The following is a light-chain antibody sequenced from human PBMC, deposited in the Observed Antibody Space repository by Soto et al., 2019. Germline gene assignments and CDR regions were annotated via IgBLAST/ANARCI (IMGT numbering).Light chain of an antibody. Sequence: QAVVTQEPSLTVSPGGTVTLTCGSSTGAVTSGHYPYWFQQKPGQGPRTLIYDTSNKHSWTPARFSGSLLGGKAALTLSAAQPEDEAEYYCLLSYSGALYVFGTGTKLTVL. CDR1: TGAVTSGHY. CDR2: DTS. V-gene: IGLV7-46*01. J-gene: IGLJ1*01. CDR3: LLSYSGALYV.